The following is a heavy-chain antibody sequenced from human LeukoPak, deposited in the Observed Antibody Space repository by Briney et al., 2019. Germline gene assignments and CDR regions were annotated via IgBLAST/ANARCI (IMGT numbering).Heavy chain of an antibody. J-gene: IGHJ4*02. Sequence: GGSLRLSCEASGFTFSSYPMSWVRQAPGRGLEWVSVISESGDITHYADAMKGRFTISRDNAKNTLNLQMNSLRAEDTAIYYCARDSSHYLGSSDYWGQGTLVTVSS. V-gene: IGHV3-23*01. CDR1: GFTFSSYP. CDR2: ISESGDIT. D-gene: IGHD6-6*01. CDR3: ARDSSHYLGSSDY.